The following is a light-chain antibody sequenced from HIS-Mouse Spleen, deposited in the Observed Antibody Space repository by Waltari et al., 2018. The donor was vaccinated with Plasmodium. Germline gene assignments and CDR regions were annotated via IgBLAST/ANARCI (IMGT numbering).Light chain of an antibody. Sequence: SYELTQPPSVSVSPGQTARITCSGDALPKKYAYWYQQKSGQAPLLVIYEDSKRPSVIPGRFAGSSSGTMATLTISGAQVEDEADYYCYSTDSSGNHRVFGGGTKLTVL. CDR3: YSTDSSGNHRV. J-gene: IGLJ3*02. V-gene: IGLV3-10*01. CDR1: ALPKKY. CDR2: EDS.